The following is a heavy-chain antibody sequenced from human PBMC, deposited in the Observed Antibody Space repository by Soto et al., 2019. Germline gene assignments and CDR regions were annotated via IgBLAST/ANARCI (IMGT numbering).Heavy chain of an antibody. Sequence: EVQLVESGGGLVKPGGSLRLSCAASGFTFSSYSMNWVRQAPGKGLEWVSSISSSSSYIYYADSVKGRFTISRDNAKNSLYLQMNSLRAEDTAVYYCARDYPPYDFWSGYYAPQLYGMDVWGQGTTVTVSS. J-gene: IGHJ6*02. CDR1: GFTFSSYS. CDR3: ARDYPPYDFWSGYYAPQLYGMDV. V-gene: IGHV3-21*01. CDR2: ISSSSSYI. D-gene: IGHD3-3*01.